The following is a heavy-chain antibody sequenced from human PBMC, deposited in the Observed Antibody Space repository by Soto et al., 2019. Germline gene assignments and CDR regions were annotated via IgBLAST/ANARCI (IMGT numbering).Heavy chain of an antibody. Sequence: EVQLVESGGGLVQSGGSLRLSCAASGFTFSNYWMYWVRQAPGKGLEWVSRINSDGSVSSYADSVKGRLTISRDNVKNTLYLQMDSLRAEDTAVYYCARGYCVGGTCYSLAGSFYYYMDVWGKGTTVTVFS. J-gene: IGHJ6*03. D-gene: IGHD2-15*01. CDR1: GFTFSNYW. CDR2: INSDGSVS. CDR3: ARGYCVGGTCYSLAGSFYYYMDV. V-gene: IGHV3-74*02.